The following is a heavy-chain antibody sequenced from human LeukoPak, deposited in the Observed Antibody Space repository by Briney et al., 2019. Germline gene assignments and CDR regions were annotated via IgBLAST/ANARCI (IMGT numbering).Heavy chain of an antibody. CDR1: GFTFSSYG. CDR2: ISYDGSNK. Sequence: QPGGSLRLSCAASGFTFSSYGMHWVRQAPGKGLEWVAVISYDGSNKYYADSVKGRFTISRDNSKNTLYLQMNSLRAEDTAVYYCAKNVVGATAGDYWGQGTLVTVSS. J-gene: IGHJ4*02. V-gene: IGHV3-30*18. D-gene: IGHD1-26*01. CDR3: AKNVVGATAGDY.